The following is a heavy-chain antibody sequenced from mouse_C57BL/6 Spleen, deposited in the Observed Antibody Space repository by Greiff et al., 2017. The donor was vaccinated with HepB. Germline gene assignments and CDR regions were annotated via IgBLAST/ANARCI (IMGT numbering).Heavy chain of an antibody. CDR2: IYPGDGDT. Sequence: QVQLQQSGAELVKPGASVKISCKASGYAFSSYWMNWVKQRPGKGLEWIGQIYPGDGDTNYNGKFKGKATLTADKSSSTAYMQLSSLTSEDSAVYFCARDYYYGSSPWFAYWGQGTLVTVSA. D-gene: IGHD1-1*01. CDR3: ARDYYYGSSPWFAY. J-gene: IGHJ3*01. V-gene: IGHV1-80*01. CDR1: GYAFSSYW.